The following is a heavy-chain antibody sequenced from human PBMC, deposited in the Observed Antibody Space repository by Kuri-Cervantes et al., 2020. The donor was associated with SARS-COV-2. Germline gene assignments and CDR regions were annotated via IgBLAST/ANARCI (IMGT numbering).Heavy chain of an antibody. D-gene: IGHD2-8*01. CDR1: GFTFSSYA. V-gene: IGHV3-30-3*01. CDR2: ISYDGSNK. CDR3: ARDKGIIGYCTNDVCGPLFDY. J-gene: IGHJ4*02. Sequence: LSLTCAASGFTFSSYAMHWVRQAPGKGLEWVAVISYDGSNKYYADSVKGRFTISRDNSKNTLYLQMNSLRAEDTAVYYCARDKGIIGYCTNDVCGPLFDYWGQGTLVTVSS.